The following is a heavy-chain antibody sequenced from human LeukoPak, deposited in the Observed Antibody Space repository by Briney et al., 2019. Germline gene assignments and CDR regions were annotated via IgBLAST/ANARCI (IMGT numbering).Heavy chain of an antibody. CDR2: ISYDGSNK. J-gene: IGHJ3*02. Sequence: GGSLRLSCAASGFTFSSYGMHWVRQAPGKGLEWVAVISYDGSNKYYADSVKGRFTISRDNAKDSLYLQMNSLRAEDTAVYYCAREIQLWSPTDAFDIWGQGTMVTVSS. CDR1: GFTFSSYG. D-gene: IGHD5-18*01. CDR3: AREIQLWSPTDAFDI. V-gene: IGHV3-30*03.